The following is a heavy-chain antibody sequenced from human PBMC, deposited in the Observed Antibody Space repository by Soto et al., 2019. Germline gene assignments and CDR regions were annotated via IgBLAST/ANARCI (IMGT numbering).Heavy chain of an antibody. CDR1: GFTFSSYA. CDR3: ASRPKLWGYCSGGSCSNIDY. Sequence: ESGGGLVQPGGSLRLSCAASGFTFSSYAMSWVRQAPGKGLEWVSAISGSGGSTYYADSVKGRFTISRDNSKNTLYLQMNSLRAEDTAVYYCASRPKLWGYCSGGSCSNIDYWGQGTLVTVSS. J-gene: IGHJ4*02. D-gene: IGHD2-15*01. CDR2: ISGSGGST. V-gene: IGHV3-23*01.